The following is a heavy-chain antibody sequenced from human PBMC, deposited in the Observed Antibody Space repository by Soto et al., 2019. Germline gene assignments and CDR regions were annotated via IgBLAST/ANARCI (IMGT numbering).Heavy chain of an antibody. D-gene: IGHD4-17*01. CDR1: GGTFSSYA. J-gene: IGHJ4*02. V-gene: IGHV1-69*12. CDR3: ARGRYYGDYVWYFDY. Sequence: QVQLVQSGAEVKKPGSSVKVSCKASGGTFSSYAISWVRQAPGQGLEWMGGIIPIFGTANYAQKFQGRVTITADESTSTADRELSSLRSEDTAVYYCARGRYYGDYVWYFDYWGQGTLVTVSS. CDR2: IIPIFGTA.